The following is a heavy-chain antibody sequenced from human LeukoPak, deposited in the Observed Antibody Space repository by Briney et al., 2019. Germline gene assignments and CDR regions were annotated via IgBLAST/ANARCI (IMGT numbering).Heavy chain of an antibody. CDR3: AREDRAGPRYGMDV. Sequence: GGSLRLSCAASGFTFSTYAMTWVRQAPGTGLEWVSSITSSNNYIYYADSMKGRFTISRDNAKNSLYLQMNSLRVEDTAVYYCAREDRAGPRYGMDVWGQGTTVTVSS. D-gene: IGHD3-10*01. CDR1: GFTFSTYA. V-gene: IGHV3-21*01. J-gene: IGHJ6*02. CDR2: ITSSNNYI.